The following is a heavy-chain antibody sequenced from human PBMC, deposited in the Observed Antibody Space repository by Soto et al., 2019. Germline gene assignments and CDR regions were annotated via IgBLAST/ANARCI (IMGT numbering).Heavy chain of an antibody. J-gene: IGHJ6*01. CDR1: GFTFSTYE. Sequence: EVQLVESGGGLVQPGGSLRLSCAASGFTFSTYEMNWVRQAPGKGLEWVSFFSGSSGTIFYADSVKGRFTISGDNAKNPLYRQMNSLRPEDPPVYYGARGRPPPPNYSYGMDAWGKGPRSPSPQ. V-gene: IGHV3-48*03. CDR2: FSGSSGTI. D-gene: IGHD6-6*01. CDR3: ARGRPPPPNYSYGMDA.